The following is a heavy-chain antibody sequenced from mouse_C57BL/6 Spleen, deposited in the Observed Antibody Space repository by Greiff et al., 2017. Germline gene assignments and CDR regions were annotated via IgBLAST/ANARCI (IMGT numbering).Heavy chain of an antibody. D-gene: IGHD1-1*01. CDR2: IRNKANNHAT. V-gene: IGHV6-6*01. CDR3: TRPDYASEDWFAY. Sequence: EVKLMESGGGLVQPGGSMKLSCAASGFTFSDAWMDWVRQSPEKGLEWVAEIRNKANNHATYYAESVKGRFTISRDDSKSSVYLQMNSLRAEDTGIYYCTRPDYASEDWFAYWGQGTLVTVSA. J-gene: IGHJ3*01. CDR1: GFTFSDAW.